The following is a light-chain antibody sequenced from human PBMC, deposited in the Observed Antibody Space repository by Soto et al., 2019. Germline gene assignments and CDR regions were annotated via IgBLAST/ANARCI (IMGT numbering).Light chain of an antibody. Sequence: QSVLTQPPSVSGVPGQRVTISCTGSSSNIGAGFDVHWYQQLPGTAPKLLIYGNTNRPSGVPDRFSGSKSGTSASLAITGLQADDEADYYCQSYDTSLSGSWVFGGGTKLTVL. CDR2: GNT. CDR3: QSYDTSLSGSWV. J-gene: IGLJ3*02. V-gene: IGLV1-40*01. CDR1: SSNIGAGFD.